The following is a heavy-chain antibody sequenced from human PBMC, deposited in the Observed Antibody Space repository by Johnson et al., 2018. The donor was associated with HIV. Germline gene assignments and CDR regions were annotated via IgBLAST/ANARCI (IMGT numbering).Heavy chain of an antibody. V-gene: IGHV3-53*01. D-gene: IGHD3-3*01. CDR2: IYSGGST. CDR1: GFTVSSNY. J-gene: IGHJ3*01. Sequence: VQLVESGGGLVQPGGSLRLSCAASGFTVSSNYMSWVRQAPGKGLEWVSVIYSGGSTYYADSVKGRFTISRDNSKNTLYLQMNSLRAEDTAVYYCARGGNRYYNFWSGYSGAFDLWGQGTMVTVSS. CDR3: ARGGNRYYNFWSGYSGAFDL.